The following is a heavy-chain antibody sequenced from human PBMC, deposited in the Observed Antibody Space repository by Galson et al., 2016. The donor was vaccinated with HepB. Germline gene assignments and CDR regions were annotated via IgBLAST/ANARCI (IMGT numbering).Heavy chain of an antibody. J-gene: IGHJ4*02. D-gene: IGHD2-21*02. CDR1: GFTFSGSA. CDR3: TRPLAYCGGDCYD. CDR2: IRSKANSYAT. Sequence: SLRLSCAASGFTFSGSAMHWVRQASGTGLEWVGRIRSKANSYATAYAASVKGRFTIPRDDSTNTAYLQMNSLKTEDPAVYYCTRPLAYCGGDCYDWGQGTLVTVSS. V-gene: IGHV3-73*01.